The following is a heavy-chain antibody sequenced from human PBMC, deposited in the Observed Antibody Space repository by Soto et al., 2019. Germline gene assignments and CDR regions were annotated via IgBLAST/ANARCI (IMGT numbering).Heavy chain of an antibody. Sequence: PGGSLRLSCSAYRFTFGGYAMSWVRQAPGKGLEWVSGITGNAANTVYADSVKGRFTISRDNSKNALYLQLNSLRAEDTAVYFCAKAARDCGGDCYSSYFDSWGQGALVTVSS. CDR1: RFTFGGYA. CDR2: ITGNAANT. V-gene: IGHV3-23*01. D-gene: IGHD2-21*02. CDR3: AKAARDCGGDCYSSYFDS. J-gene: IGHJ4*02.